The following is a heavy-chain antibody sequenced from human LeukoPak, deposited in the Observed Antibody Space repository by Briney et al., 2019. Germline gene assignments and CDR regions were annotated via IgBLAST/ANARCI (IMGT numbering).Heavy chain of an antibody. CDR3: ARAALGSYNWFDP. D-gene: IGHD3-10*01. CDR2: ISSSSSYI. J-gene: IGHJ5*02. Sequence: GGSLRLSCAASGFTFSSYSMNWVRQAPGKGLEWVSSISSSSSYIYYADSVKGRFTISRDNAKNTVYLQMNSLRAEDTAVYYCARAALGSYNWFDPWGQGTLVTVSS. V-gene: IGHV3-21*01. CDR1: GFTFSSYS.